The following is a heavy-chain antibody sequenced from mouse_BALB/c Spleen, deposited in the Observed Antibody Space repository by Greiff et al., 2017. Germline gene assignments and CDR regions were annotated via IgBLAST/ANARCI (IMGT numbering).Heavy chain of an antibody. Sequence: EVKLMESGGGLVKPGGSLKLSCAASGFTFSSYAMSWVRQSPEKRLEWVAEISSGGSYTYYPDTVTGRFTISRDNAKNTLYLEMSSLRSEDTAMYYCAREGSTGTGFDYWGQGTTLTVSS. CDR1: GFTFSSYA. J-gene: IGHJ2*01. D-gene: IGHD4-1*01. CDR3: AREGSTGTGFDY. CDR2: ISSGGSYT. V-gene: IGHV5-9-4*01.